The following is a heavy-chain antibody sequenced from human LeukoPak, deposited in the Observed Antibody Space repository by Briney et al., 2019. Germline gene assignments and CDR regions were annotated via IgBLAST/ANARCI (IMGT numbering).Heavy chain of an antibody. CDR3: ARAMPMVVTLPGKYYFDS. V-gene: IGHV1-69*05. CDR2: IIPIFGTA. CDR1: GGTFSSYA. Sequence: SVKVSCKASGGTFSSYAISWVRQAPGQGLECMGGIIPIFGTANYAQKFQGRVTITTDESTSTAYMEQSSLRSEDTAVYYCARAMPMVVTLPGKYYFDSWGQGTLVTVSS. J-gene: IGHJ4*02. D-gene: IGHD4-23*01.